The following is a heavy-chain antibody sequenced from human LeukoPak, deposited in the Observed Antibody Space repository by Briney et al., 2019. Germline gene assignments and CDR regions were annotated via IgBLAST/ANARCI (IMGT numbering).Heavy chain of an antibody. V-gene: IGHV3-48*04. D-gene: IGHD2-8*01. CDR2: ISSSSSTI. Sequence: GGSERLTCAASGFTFSSYSMNCVRQAPGKGLEWVSSISSSSSTIYYADSVKGRFTISRDNAKNSLYLQMNSLRAEDTAVYYCAFLNGGWFDYWGQGTLVTVSS. CDR1: GFTFSSYS. J-gene: IGHJ4*02. CDR3: AFLNGGWFDY.